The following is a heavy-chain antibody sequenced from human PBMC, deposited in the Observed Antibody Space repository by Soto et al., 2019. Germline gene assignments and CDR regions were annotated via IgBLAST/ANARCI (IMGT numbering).Heavy chain of an antibody. J-gene: IGHJ6*03. CDR2: ISSSSSYI. Sequence: EVQLVESGGGLVKPGGSLRLSCAASGFTFSSYSMNWVRQAPGKGLEWVSSISSSSSYIYYADSVKGRFTISRDNAKNSLYLQMNSLRAEDTAVYYCARDSTEPERVWYYCYYMDVWGKGTTVTVSS. D-gene: IGHD6-13*01. V-gene: IGHV3-21*01. CDR3: ARDSTEPERVWYYCYYMDV. CDR1: GFTFSSYS.